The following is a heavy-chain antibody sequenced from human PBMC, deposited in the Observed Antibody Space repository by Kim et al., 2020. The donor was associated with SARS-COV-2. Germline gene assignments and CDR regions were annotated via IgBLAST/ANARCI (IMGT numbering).Heavy chain of an antibody. CDR1: GGSISSGGYY. D-gene: IGHD3-10*01. V-gene: IGHV4-31*03. CDR3: ARVGWFGEFTNAAFDY. Sequence: SETLSLTCTVSGGSISSGGYYWCWIRQHPGKGLEWIGYNYYSGSTYYNPSLKSRVTISVDTSKNQFSLKLSSVTAADTAVYYCARVGWFGEFTNAAFDYWGQGTLVTVSS. J-gene: IGHJ4*02. CDR2: NYYSGST.